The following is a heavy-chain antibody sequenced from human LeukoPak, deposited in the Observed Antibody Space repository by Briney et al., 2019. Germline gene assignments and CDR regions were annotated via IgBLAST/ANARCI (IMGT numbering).Heavy chain of an antibody. Sequence: GGSLRLSCAASGFTFSSYAMHWVRQAPGQGLEWMGIINPSGGSTSYAQKFQGRVTMTRDTSTSTVYMELSSLRSEDTAVYYCARVQAIAGTNWGQGTLVTVSS. V-gene: IGHV1-46*01. CDR2: INPSGGST. CDR3: ARVQAIAGTN. D-gene: IGHD6-13*01. J-gene: IGHJ4*02. CDR1: GFTFSSYA.